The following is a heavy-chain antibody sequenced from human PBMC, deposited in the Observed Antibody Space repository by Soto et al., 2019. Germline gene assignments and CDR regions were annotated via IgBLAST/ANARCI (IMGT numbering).Heavy chain of an antibody. Sequence: EVQLVESGGGLVQPGGSLRLSCTASGFTFSDYYMDWVRQAPGKGLEWVGRGRNKANSHPTEYAAFVKGRFTISRDDSKNSLSLQMNSLKSEGTAVYYCARGHHACDYWGQGTLVTVAS. J-gene: IGHJ4*02. CDR3: ARGHHACDY. CDR1: GFTFSDYY. V-gene: IGHV3-72*01. CDR2: GRNKANSHPT. D-gene: IGHD2-2*01.